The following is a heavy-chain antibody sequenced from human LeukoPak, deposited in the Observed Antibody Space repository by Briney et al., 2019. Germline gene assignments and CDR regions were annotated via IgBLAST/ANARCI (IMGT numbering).Heavy chain of an antibody. CDR3: ATQVVPAAIGWFDP. D-gene: IGHD2-2*01. Sequence: SETLSLTCAVYGGSFSGYYWSWIRQPPGKGLEWLGEINHSGSTNYNPSLKSRVTISVDTSKNQFSLKLSSVTAADTAVYYCATQVVPAAIGWFDPWGQGTLVTVSS. J-gene: IGHJ5*02. CDR1: GGSFSGYY. V-gene: IGHV4-34*01. CDR2: INHSGST.